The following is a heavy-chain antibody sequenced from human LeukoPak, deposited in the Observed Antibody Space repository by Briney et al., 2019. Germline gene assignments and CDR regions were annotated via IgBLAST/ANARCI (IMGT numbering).Heavy chain of an antibody. Sequence: KPGGSLRLSCAASGFTFSNARMNWVRQAPGKGLEWVGRIKTKTDDGATDYSAPVKARFTISSDDSKTTLYLQMNGLKTEDTAIYYCTTYVGATAYWGQGTLVTVSS. D-gene: IGHD1-26*01. CDR1: GFTFSNAR. CDR3: TTYVGATAY. J-gene: IGHJ4*02. CDR2: IKTKTDDGAT. V-gene: IGHV3-15*01.